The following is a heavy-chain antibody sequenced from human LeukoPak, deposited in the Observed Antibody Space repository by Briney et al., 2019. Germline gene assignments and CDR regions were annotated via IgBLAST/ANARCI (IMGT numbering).Heavy chain of an antibody. CDR2: ISSGSSYM. CDR3: ARDDYGDPGY. J-gene: IGHJ4*02. D-gene: IGHD4-17*01. CDR1: GFTFSSYS. Sequence: PGWSLRLSCVFFGFTFSSYSMNWVRQASGRELEWVSSISSGSSYMYYADSAKGRFTISRDNAKNSLYLQMNSLRAEDTAVYYCARDDYGDPGYWGQGTQVTVSS. V-gene: IGHV3-21*01.